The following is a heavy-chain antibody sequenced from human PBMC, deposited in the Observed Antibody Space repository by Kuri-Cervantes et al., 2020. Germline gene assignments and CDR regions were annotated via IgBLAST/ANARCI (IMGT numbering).Heavy chain of an antibody. CDR1: GFTFDDYA. V-gene: IGHV3-9*01. CDR3: AKDAYDFWSGYCLGDAFDI. Sequence: SLNISCAASGFTFDDYAMHWVLQAPGKSLEWVSGISWNSGSIGYADSVKGRFSISRDNAKNSLYLQMHRLRDEDTALYYSAKDAYDFWSGYCLGDAFDIWGQGTMVTVSS. CDR2: ISWNSGSI. D-gene: IGHD3-3*01. J-gene: IGHJ3*02.